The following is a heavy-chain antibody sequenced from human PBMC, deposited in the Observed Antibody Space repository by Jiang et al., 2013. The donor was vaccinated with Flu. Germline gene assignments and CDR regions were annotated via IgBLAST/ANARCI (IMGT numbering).Heavy chain of an antibody. J-gene: IGHJ4*02. CDR3: ATLRGSSYDTYLADY. CDR2: IRFDGSDK. D-gene: IGHD3-9*01. V-gene: IGHV3-30*02. CDR1: GFSFSYYA. Sequence: VQLLESGGAVVQPGGSLRLSCAASGFSFSYYAMYWVRQAPGKGLEWMASIRFDGSDKYYTESVKGRFSISRDNSKNTLYLQMNSLRPEDTSVYYCATLRGSSYDTYLADYWGQGTLVTV.